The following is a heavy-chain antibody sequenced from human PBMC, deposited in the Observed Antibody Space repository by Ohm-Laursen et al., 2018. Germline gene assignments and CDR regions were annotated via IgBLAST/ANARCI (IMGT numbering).Heavy chain of an antibody. CDR2: INSDGSST. J-gene: IGHJ4*02. Sequence: SLRLSCTAAGFTFSSYWMHWVRQAPGKGLVWVSRINSDGSSTSYADSVKGRFTISRDNAKSTVYMQMNRLRAEDTAVYYCARIGAQLPDYWGQGTLVTVSS. D-gene: IGHD2-2*01. CDR3: ARIGAQLPDY. CDR1: GFTFSSYW. V-gene: IGHV3-74*01.